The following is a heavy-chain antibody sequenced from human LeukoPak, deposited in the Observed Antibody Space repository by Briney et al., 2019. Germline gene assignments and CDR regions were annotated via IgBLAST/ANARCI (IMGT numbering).Heavy chain of an antibody. CDR1: GFTFTSCA. D-gene: IGHD3-9*01. CDR3: AKSHVTTATGTGRYFDY. V-gene: IGHV3-23*01. J-gene: IGHJ4*02. Sequence: GGSLRLSCAASGFTFTSCAMSWVRQAPGKGLEWVSAIGAGSDVIYYADSVKGRFAISRDNSKNTVYLQMDSLRAEDTAVYYCAKSHVTTATGTGRYFDYWGQGTLVTVSS. CDR2: IGAGSDVI.